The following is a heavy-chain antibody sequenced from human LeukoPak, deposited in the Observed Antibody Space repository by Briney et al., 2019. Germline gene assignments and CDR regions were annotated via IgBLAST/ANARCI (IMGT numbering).Heavy chain of an antibody. CDR2: INHSGST. J-gene: IGHJ5*02. D-gene: IGHD6-19*01. Sequence: TSETLSLTCAVYGGSFSGYYWSWIRQPPGKGLEWIGEINHSGSTNYNPSLKSRVTISVDTSKNQFSLKLSSVTAADTAVYYCARGRIAVAGTGRSWFDPWGQGTLVAVSS. CDR3: ARGRIAVAGTGRSWFDP. CDR1: GGSFSGYY. V-gene: IGHV4-34*01.